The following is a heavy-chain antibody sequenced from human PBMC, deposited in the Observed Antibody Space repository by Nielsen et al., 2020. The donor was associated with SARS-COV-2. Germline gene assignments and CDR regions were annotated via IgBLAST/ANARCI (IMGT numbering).Heavy chain of an antibody. J-gene: IGHJ4*02. D-gene: IGHD6-13*01. V-gene: IGHV1-69*13. CDR1: GGTFSSYA. CDR2: IIPIFGTA. Sequence: SVKVSCKASGGTFSSYAISWVRQAPGQGLEWMGGIIPIFGTANYAQKFQGRVTITADESTSTAYMEMSSLRSEDTAVYYCAALAAATFDYWGQGTLVTVSS. CDR3: AALAAATFDY.